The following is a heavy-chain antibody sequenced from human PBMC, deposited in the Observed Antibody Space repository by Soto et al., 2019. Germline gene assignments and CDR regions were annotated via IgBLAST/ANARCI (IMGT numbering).Heavy chain of an antibody. Sequence: SVKVSCKASGFTFTSSAVQWVRQARGQRLEWIGWIVVGSGNTNYAQKFQERVTITRDMSTSTAYMELSSLKTEDTAVYYCTTDLEVMRYFDWSDYYYYYMDVWGKGTTVTVSS. CDR3: TTDLEVMRYFDWSDYYYYYMDV. V-gene: IGHV1-58*01. CDR2: IVVGSGNT. J-gene: IGHJ6*03. D-gene: IGHD3-9*01. CDR1: GFTFTSSA.